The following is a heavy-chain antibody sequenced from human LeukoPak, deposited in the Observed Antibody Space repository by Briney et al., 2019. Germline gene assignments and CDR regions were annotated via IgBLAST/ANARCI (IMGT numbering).Heavy chain of an antibody. D-gene: IGHD2-15*01. V-gene: IGHV3-7*01. J-gene: IGHJ5*02. CDR2: IKQDGSEK. Sequence: GGSLRLSCAASGFTFSSYWMSWVRQAPGKGLEWVANIKQDGSEKLYVDSVRGRFTISRDNARSSVYLQMTSLRADDTAVYYCASARSTTWWKHVSIWFDPWGQGTLVTVSS. CDR1: GFTFSSYW. CDR3: ASARSTTWWKHVSIWFDP.